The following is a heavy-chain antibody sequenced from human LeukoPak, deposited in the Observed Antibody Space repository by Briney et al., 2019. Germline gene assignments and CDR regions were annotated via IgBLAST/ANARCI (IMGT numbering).Heavy chain of an antibody. CDR2: ISDRGDKI. D-gene: IGHD1-26*01. V-gene: IGHV3-23*01. CDR3: AKDWSCDY. J-gene: IGHJ4*02. Sequence: GGSLRLSCAASGFTFSTYAMTWVRQAPGKGLEWVSAISDRGDKIHYADSVKGRFTISRDNSKNTVYLLMSSLGAEDTAIYYCAKDWSCDYWGQGTLVTVSS. CDR1: GFTFSTYA.